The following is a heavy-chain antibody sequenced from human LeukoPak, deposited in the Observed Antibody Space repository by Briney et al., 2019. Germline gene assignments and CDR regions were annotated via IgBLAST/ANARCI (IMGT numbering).Heavy chain of an antibody. CDR2: ISSSSSTI. V-gene: IGHV3-48*01. Sequence: PGGSLRLSCAASGFTFSSYSMNWVRQAPGKGLEWVSYISSSSSTIYYADSVKGRFTISRDNSKNTLYLQMNSLRAEDTAVYYCASQSSSWYGFDYWGQGTLVTVSS. J-gene: IGHJ4*02. CDR3: ASQSSSWYGFDY. CDR1: GFTFSSYS. D-gene: IGHD6-13*01.